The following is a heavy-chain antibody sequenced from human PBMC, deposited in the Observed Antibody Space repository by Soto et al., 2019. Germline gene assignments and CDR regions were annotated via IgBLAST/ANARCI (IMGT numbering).Heavy chain of an antibody. CDR2: ISAYNGNT. CDR3: ARDRGVAPPVAGNTHYYYYMDV. Sequence: QDQLVQSGVEVKKPGASVKVSCKASGYSFTNYGITWVRQAPGQGFEWMGWISAYNGNTNYAQKFQGRVILTTDAPTSTAYLELRSLRSDDTAVYYCARDRGVAPPVAGNTHYYYYMDVWGKGTTVTVSS. CDR1: GYSFTNYG. J-gene: IGHJ6*03. V-gene: IGHV1-18*01. D-gene: IGHD6-19*01.